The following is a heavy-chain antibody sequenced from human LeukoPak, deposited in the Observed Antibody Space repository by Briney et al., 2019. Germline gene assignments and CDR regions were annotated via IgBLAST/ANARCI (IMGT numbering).Heavy chain of an antibody. CDR3: ARMTPVAGNSDS. Sequence: PGGSLRLSGSSPGFTLSRSNMHWVRQTPGKGLEWVAFIRYDGGSEYYAESVRGRFTISRDNNKNTLFLQMKSLRPEDTGLYYCARMTPVAGNSDSWGQGTLVTVSS. CDR2: IRYDGGSE. D-gene: IGHD6-19*01. J-gene: IGHJ4*02. CDR1: GFTLSRSN. V-gene: IGHV3-30*02.